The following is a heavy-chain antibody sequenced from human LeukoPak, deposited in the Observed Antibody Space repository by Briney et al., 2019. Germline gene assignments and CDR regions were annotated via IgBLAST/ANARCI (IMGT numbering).Heavy chain of an antibody. V-gene: IGHV4-59*01. CDR2: ISPSATT. CDR3: ARTSTITYYYDSGGYLNFDY. CDR1: VGSLCRFY. Sequence: SETLCLTPAVSVGSLCRFYWSCSCQTPGEGLERIGYISPSATTKYNPYPKNRVYISEDTSNDHFSLSLSSVTAADTAVYDCARTSTITYYYDSGGYLNFDYWGPGTLVTVSS. J-gene: IGHJ4*02. D-gene: IGHD3-22*01.